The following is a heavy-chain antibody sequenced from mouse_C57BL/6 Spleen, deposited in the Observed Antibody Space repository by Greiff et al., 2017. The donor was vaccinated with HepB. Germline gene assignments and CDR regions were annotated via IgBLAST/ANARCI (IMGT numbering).Heavy chain of an antibody. V-gene: IGHV2-9-1*01. Sequence: VMLVESGPGLVAPSQSLSITCTVSGFSLTSYAISWVRQPPGKGLEWLGVIWTGGGTNYNSALKSRLSISKDNSKSQVFLKMNSLQTDDTARYYCARKNDYDVGLYFDYWGQVTTLTVSS. CDR2: IWTGGGT. CDR1: GFSLTSYA. CDR3: ARKNDYDVGLYFDY. D-gene: IGHD2-4*01. J-gene: IGHJ2*01.